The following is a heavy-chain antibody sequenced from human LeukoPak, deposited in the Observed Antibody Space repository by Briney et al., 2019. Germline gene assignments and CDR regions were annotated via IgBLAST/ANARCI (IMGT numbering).Heavy chain of an antibody. CDR3: AREGTGEEFDY. D-gene: IGHD7-27*01. J-gene: IGHJ4*02. CDR2: ISSSGSYR. CDR1: GFTFSSYS. Sequence: GGSLRLSCADSGFTFSSYSMNWVRQAPGKGLEWVSSISSSGSYRYYADSVKGRFTISRDNAKSSLYLQMNSLRAEDTAVYYCAREGTGEEFDYWGQGTLVTVSS. V-gene: IGHV3-21*01.